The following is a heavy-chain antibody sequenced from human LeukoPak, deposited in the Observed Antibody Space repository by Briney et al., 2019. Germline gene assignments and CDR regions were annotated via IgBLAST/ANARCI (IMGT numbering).Heavy chain of an antibody. Sequence: GGSLRLSRAASGFTFSSYSMNWVRQAPGKGLEWVSSISSSSSYIYYADSVKGRFTISRDNAKNSLYLQMNSLRAEDTAVYYCARDQNSNPDYGMDVWGKGTTVTVSS. D-gene: IGHD4-11*01. J-gene: IGHJ6*04. V-gene: IGHV3-21*01. CDR3: ARDQNSNPDYGMDV. CDR2: ISSSSSYI. CDR1: GFTFSSYS.